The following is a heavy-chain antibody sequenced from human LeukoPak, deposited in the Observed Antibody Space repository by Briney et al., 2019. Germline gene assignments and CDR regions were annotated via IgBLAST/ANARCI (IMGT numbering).Heavy chain of an antibody. CDR3: ATSRDSSGVD. J-gene: IGHJ4*02. CDR1: GFTFRIYW. D-gene: IGHD3-22*01. Sequence: PGGSLRLSCAASGFTFRIYWMSWVRQAPGKGLEWVANINQDGSVKFYVDSVKGQFTISRDNTKNSLYLQMNSLRAEDTAVYYCATSRDSSGVDWGQGNLVTVSS. V-gene: IGHV3-7*01. CDR2: INQDGSVK.